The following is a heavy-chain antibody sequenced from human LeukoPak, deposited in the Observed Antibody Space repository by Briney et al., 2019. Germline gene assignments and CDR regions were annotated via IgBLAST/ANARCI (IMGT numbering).Heavy chain of an antibody. CDR2: IYYSGST. Sequence: SETLSLTCTVSGGPISSYYWSWIRQPPGKGLEWIGYIYYSGSTNYNPSLKGRVTISVDTSKNQFSLKLSSVTAADTAVYYCARTLAYCGGDCSFDPWGQGTLVTVSS. CDR3: ARTLAYCGGDCSFDP. CDR1: GGPISSYY. V-gene: IGHV4-59*01. J-gene: IGHJ5*02. D-gene: IGHD2-21*02.